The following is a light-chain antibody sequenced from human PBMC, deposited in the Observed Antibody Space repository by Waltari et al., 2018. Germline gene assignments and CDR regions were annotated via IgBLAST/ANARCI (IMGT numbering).Light chain of an antibody. CDR1: SSNIGTNT. V-gene: IGLV1-44*01. Sequence: QSVLTQPPSVSGTPGQRVTISCSGSSSNIGTNTVDWYQHLPGSAPKLLIYGNDQWPSGFPDRFSGSKSGTSASLAISGLQSEDEADYYCAAWDDRLNGLYVFGAGTKVTVL. CDR2: GND. J-gene: IGLJ1*01. CDR3: AAWDDRLNGLYV.